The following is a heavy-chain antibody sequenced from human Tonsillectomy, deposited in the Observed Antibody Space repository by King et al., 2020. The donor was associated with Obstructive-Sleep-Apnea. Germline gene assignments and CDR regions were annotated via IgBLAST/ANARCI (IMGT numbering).Heavy chain of an antibody. Sequence: QLQESGPGLVKPSQTLSLTCTVSGASIRSDGYYWNWIRQPPGKGLEWIGSIYYSGRSHSNPSLKSRVLMSIDTSKNQFSLKLKSVTVDDTAVYYCTRALEFDNWFDPWGQGTRVIVSS. D-gene: IGHD3-10*01. V-gene: IGHV4-30-4*01. CDR2: IYYSGRS. CDR3: TRALEFDNWFDP. J-gene: IGHJ5*02. CDR1: GASIRSDGYY.